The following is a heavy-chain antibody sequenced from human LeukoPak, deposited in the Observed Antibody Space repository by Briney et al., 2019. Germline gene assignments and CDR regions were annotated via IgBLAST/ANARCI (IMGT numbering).Heavy chain of an antibody. CDR3: ARRSTDLDY. CDR1: GYTFTGYN. V-gene: IGHV1-2*02. CDR2: INPSGGAT. D-gene: IGHD5/OR15-5a*01. J-gene: IGHJ4*02. Sequence: GASVKVSCKASGYTFTGYNIYWVRQAPGQGLEWMAWINPSGGATLYAQKFRGRVTTTRDTSITTAYMELNSLTSDDTAIYYCARRSTDLDYWGQGTLVTVSS.